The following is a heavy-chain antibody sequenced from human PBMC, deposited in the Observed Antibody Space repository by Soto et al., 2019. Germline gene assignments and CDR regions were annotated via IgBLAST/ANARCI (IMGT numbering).Heavy chain of an antibody. Sequence: GGSLRLSCAASGFTFSKYWMHWGRQAPGKGLVWVSRVNSDGSDTSYADSVKGRFTISRDNAKNTLYLQMNSLRAEDTAVYYCADSSSWYYGMDVWGQGTTVTVSS. V-gene: IGHV3-74*01. CDR2: VNSDGSDT. CDR1: GFTFSKYW. D-gene: IGHD6-13*01. J-gene: IGHJ6*02. CDR3: ADSSSWYYGMDV.